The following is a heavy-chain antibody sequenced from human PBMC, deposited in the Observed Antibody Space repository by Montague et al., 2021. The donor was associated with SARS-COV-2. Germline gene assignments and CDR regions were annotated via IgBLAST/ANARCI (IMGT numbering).Heavy chain of an antibody. CDR3: ARAAQKQYVLLWFGELLHDAFDI. V-gene: IGHV3-30-3*01. CDR1: GFTFSSYA. J-gene: IGHJ3*02. Sequence: SLLSCAASGFTFSSYAMHWVRQAPGKGLEWVAVISYDGSNKYYADSVXGRFTISRDNSKNTLYLQMNSLRAEDTAVYYCARAAQKQYVLLWFGELLHDAFDIWGQGTMVTVSS. CDR2: ISYDGSNK. D-gene: IGHD3-10*01.